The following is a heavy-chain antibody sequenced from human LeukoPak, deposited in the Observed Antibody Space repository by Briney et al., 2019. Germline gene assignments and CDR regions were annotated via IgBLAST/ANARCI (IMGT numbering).Heavy chain of an antibody. CDR2: IGISSGNT. J-gene: IGHJ4*02. CDR1: GFTFSSYS. Sequence: GGSLRLSCAASGFTFSSYSMNWVRQAPGKGLEWISYIGISSGNTKYADSVKGRFTISGDNAKNSLYLQMNSLRVEDTAVYYCARDTKYAFDNWGQGTLVTVSS. CDR3: ARDTKYAFDN. D-gene: IGHD2-2*01. V-gene: IGHV3-48*01.